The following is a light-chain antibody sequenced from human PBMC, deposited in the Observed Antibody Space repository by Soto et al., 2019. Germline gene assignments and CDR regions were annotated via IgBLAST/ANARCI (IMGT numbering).Light chain of an antibody. Sequence: DIVLTQSPATRSVSPGERVTLSCRASQSVDINLAWYQQKPGQAPRLLIYGASTKANGVPARFGGSGSGTDLTLTIKSLEPEDFAVYYCQQRNVWPQITFGQGTRLEIX. V-gene: IGKV3D-15*01. CDR3: QQRNVWPQIT. CDR1: QSVDIN. CDR2: GAS. J-gene: IGKJ5*01.